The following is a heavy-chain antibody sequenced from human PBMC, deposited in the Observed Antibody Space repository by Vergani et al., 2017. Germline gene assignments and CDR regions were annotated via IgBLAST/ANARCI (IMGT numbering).Heavy chain of an antibody. V-gene: IGHV5-51*01. D-gene: IGHD2-21*02. Sequence: EVQLVQSGAEVKKPGESLKISCKGSGYSFTSYWIGWVRQMPGKGLEWMGIIYPGDSDTRYCPSFQGQVTISADKSISTAYLQWSRLKASDTAMYYCARHGEDKNCGGDCYSGYYYGMDVWGQGTTVTVSS. CDR3: ARHGEDKNCGGDCYSGYYYGMDV. J-gene: IGHJ6*02. CDR2: IYPGDSDT. CDR1: GYSFTSYW.